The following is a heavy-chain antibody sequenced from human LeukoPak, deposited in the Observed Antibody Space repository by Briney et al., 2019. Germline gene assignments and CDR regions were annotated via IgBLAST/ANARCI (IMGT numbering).Heavy chain of an antibody. V-gene: IGHV3-74*01. CDR1: GFTFSSYW. J-gene: IGHJ4*02. D-gene: IGHD3-22*01. Sequence: PGGSLRLSCAASGFTFSSYWMHWVRQAPGKGLVWVSRINSDGSSTSYADSVKGRSTISRDNAKNTLYLQMNSLRAEDTAVYYCVSVAVITKNWGQGTLVTVSS. CDR3: VSVAVITKN. CDR2: INSDGSST.